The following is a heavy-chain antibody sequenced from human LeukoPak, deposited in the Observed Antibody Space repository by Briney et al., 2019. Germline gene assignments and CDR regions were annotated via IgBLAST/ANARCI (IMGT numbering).Heavy chain of an antibody. J-gene: IGHJ4*02. CDR2: IDPDGNT. CDR3: ARGKGQDSGYDYFLDY. CDR1: GFTLSNSW. Sequence: PGGALRLSCAASGFTLSNSWMHWVRQAPGKGLVWVSRIDPDGNTDYADSVKGRFTISRDNSKNTLYLQMNSLRADDSAVYYCARGKGQDSGYDYFLDYWGQGTLVTVSS. D-gene: IGHD5-12*01. V-gene: IGHV3-74*01.